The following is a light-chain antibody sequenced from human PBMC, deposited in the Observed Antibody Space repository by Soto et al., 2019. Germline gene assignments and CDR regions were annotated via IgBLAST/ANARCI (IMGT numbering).Light chain of an antibody. CDR1: SSNIGAGYD. Sequence: QSALTQPPSVSGAPGQRVTISCTGSSSNIGAGYDVHWYQQLPGTAPKLLIYGNSNRPSVVPDRFSGSKSGTSSSLAITGLQAEDEADYYCQSYDSSLSGSVFGGGTKLTVL. CDR3: QSYDSSLSGSV. J-gene: IGLJ3*02. V-gene: IGLV1-40*01. CDR2: GNS.